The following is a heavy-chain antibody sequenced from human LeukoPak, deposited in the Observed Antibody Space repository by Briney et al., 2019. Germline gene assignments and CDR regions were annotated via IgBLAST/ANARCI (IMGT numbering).Heavy chain of an antibody. D-gene: IGHD2-2*01. CDR2: IYYSGST. J-gene: IGHJ5*02. Sequence: SETLSLTCTVSGGSISSYYWSWIRLPPGKGLEWIGYIYYSGSTYYNPSLKSRVTISVDTSKNQFSLKLSSVTAADTAVYYCAKSTSCCYFWFDPWGQGTLVTVSS. CDR3: AKSTSCCYFWFDP. V-gene: IGHV4-59*06. CDR1: GGSISSYY.